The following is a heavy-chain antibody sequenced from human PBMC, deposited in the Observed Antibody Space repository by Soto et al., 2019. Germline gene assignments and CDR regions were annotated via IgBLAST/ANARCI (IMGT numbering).Heavy chain of an antibody. CDR3: ARGNGYYYGSGSYPYLDY. V-gene: IGHV4-30-2*01. CDR1: GGSISSGGYS. CDR2: IYHSGST. J-gene: IGHJ4*02. Sequence: SETLSLTCAVSGGSISSGGYSWSWIRQPPGKGLEWIGYIYHSGSTYYNPSLKSRVTISVDRSKNQFSLKLSSVTAADTAVYYCARGNGYYYGSGSYPYLDYWGQGTLVTVSS. D-gene: IGHD3-10*01.